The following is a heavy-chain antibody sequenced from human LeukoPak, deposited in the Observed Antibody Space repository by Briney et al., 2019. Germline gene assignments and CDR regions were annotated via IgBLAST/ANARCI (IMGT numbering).Heavy chain of an antibody. J-gene: IGHJ3*01. V-gene: IGHV3-64*02. CDR1: GFTFSHYA. D-gene: IGHD4-17*01. CDR2: ISSDGDST. Sequence: GESLRLSCFASGFTFSHYAMHWVRQAPGKGLEYVSVISSDGDSTSYADSVKDRFIISRDNSKSTLYLQVGSLTAEDLAVYFCVRGPQPYGDSGGRGFDFWGQGTMVTVSS. CDR3: VRGPQPYGDSGGRGFDF.